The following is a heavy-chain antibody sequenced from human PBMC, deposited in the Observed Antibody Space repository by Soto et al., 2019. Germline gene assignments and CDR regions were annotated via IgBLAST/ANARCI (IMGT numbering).Heavy chain of an antibody. J-gene: IGHJ5*02. CDR1: GFTFSSYA. Sequence: GGSLRLSCAASGFTFSSYAMSWVRQAPGKGLEWVSAISGSGGSTYYADSVKGRFTISRDNSKNTLYLQMNSLRAEDTAVYYCAKTHYDFWSALNWFDPWGQGTLVTVSS. V-gene: IGHV3-23*01. CDR2: ISGSGGST. D-gene: IGHD3-3*01. CDR3: AKTHYDFWSALNWFDP.